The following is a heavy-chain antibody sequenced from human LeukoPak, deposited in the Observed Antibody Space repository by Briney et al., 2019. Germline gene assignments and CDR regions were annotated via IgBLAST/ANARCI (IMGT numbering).Heavy chain of an antibody. V-gene: IGHV4-59*01. CDR2: RYYSGST. CDR3: AGNSGNYPKFYYYYMDV. D-gene: IGHD1-26*01. Sequence: SETLSLTCTVSGGSISGYYWTWIRQPPGKGLEWIGYRYYSGSTNFNPSLKSRVSMSVDTSKNQFSLRLSSVTAADTAVYYCAGNSGNYPKFYYYYMDVWGKGTTVTVSS. CDR1: GGSISGYY. J-gene: IGHJ6*03.